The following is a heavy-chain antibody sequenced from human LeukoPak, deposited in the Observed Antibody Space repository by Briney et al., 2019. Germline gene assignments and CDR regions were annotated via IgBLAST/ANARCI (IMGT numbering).Heavy chain of an antibody. CDR3: AKTRGWPYYFNY. Sequence: GGSLRLSCAASGFTFSSYAMILVRQAPGKELEWVSAITGTADNTYYADSVKGRFSISRDNSKNTVYLQLNSLRAEDTAVYYCAKTRGWPYYFNYWGQGTLVTVSS. V-gene: IGHV3-23*01. D-gene: IGHD6-19*01. CDR2: ITGTADNT. J-gene: IGHJ4*02. CDR1: GFTFSSYA.